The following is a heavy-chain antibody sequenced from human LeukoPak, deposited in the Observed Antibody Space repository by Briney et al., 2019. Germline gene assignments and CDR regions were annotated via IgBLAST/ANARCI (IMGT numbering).Heavy chain of an antibody. CDR3: ANGRGVSSAPFDY. CDR2: ISGSGGST. J-gene: IGHJ4*02. V-gene: IGHV3-23*01. CDR1: GFTFSSYA. Sequence: GGSLRLSCAASGFTFSSYAMSWVRQAPGKGLEWVSAISGSGGSTYYADSVKGRFTISRDNSKNMLYLQMNSLRAEDTAVYYCANGRGVSSAPFDYWGQGTLVTVSS. D-gene: IGHD6-25*01.